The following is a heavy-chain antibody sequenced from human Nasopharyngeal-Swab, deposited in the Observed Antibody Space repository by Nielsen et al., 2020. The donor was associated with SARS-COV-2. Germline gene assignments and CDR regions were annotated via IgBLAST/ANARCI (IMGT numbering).Heavy chain of an antibody. CDR1: GFTFSSYG. V-gene: IGHV3-13*01. CDR3: ARADRGSYYYYYYMDV. CDR2: IGTAGDT. D-gene: IGHD1-26*01. Sequence: GESLKISCAASGFTFSSYGMHWVRQATGKGLEWVSAIGTAGDTYYPGSVKGRFTISRENAKNSLYLQMNSLRAGDTAVYYCARADRGSYYYYYYMDVWGKGTTVTVSS. J-gene: IGHJ6*03.